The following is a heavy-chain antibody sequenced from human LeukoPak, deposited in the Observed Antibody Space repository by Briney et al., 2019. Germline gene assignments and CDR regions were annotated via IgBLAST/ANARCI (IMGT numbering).Heavy chain of an antibody. CDR2: IYNSGST. Sequence: SETLSLTCTVSGGSISNYYWSWSRQPPGKGLEWIGYIYNSGSTNYNPSLKSRVTISVDTSKNQFSLNLSSVTAADTAVYYCARGSGYGDYRLDYWGQGTLVTVSS. CDR3: ARGSGYGDYRLDY. D-gene: IGHD4-17*01. V-gene: IGHV4-59*01. CDR1: GGSISNYY. J-gene: IGHJ4*02.